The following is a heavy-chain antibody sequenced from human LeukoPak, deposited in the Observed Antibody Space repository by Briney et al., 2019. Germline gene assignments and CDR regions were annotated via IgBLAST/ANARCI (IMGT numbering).Heavy chain of an antibody. Sequence: GGSLRLSCAASGFTFSSYGMHWVRQAPGKGLEWVAFIRYDGSNKYYADSVKGRFTISRDNSKNTLYLQMNSLRAEDTAVYYCARSYQLLWSTTFFDYWGQGTLVTVSS. CDR2: IRYDGSNK. D-gene: IGHD2-2*01. V-gene: IGHV3-30*02. J-gene: IGHJ4*02. CDR3: ARSYQLLWSTTFFDY. CDR1: GFTFSSYG.